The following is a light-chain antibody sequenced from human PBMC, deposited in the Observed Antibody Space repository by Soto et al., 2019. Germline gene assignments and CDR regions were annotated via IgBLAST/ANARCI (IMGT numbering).Light chain of an antibody. Sequence: EIVLTQSPATLSLSPGERATLSCRASQSVGSSLAWYQQKLGQAPRLLIYAASDRATGIPGRFSGSGSGTDFTLIIRSLEPEDFAFYYCQQGNTSPWTFGQGTKVDIK. CDR2: AAS. CDR1: QSVGSS. V-gene: IGKV3-11*01. CDR3: QQGNTSPWT. J-gene: IGKJ1*01.